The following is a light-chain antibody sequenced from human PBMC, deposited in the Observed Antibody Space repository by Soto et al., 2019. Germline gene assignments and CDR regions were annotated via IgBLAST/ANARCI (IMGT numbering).Light chain of an antibody. CDR3: QQYGSSPPYT. Sequence: EIVLTQSPGTLSLSPGERATLSCRASHSVSSSYLAWYQQKPGQAPRILISGASSRATGIPDRFSGSGSGTDFTLTISRLEPEDFAVYYCQQYGSSPPYTFGQGTKLEIK. CDR1: HSVSSSY. CDR2: GAS. V-gene: IGKV3-20*01. J-gene: IGKJ2*01.